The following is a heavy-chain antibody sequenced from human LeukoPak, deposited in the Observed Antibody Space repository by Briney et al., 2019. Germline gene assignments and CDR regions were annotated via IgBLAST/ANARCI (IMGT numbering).Heavy chain of an antibody. CDR1: GFTFSSYA. J-gene: IGHJ4*02. CDR3: AKPSLQGIAAAGTCDY. V-gene: IGHV3-23*01. Sequence: GGSLRLSCAASGFTFSSYAMSWVRQAPGKGLEWVSAISGSGGSTYYADSVKGRFTISRDNSKNTLYLQMNSLRAEDTAVYYCAKPSLQGIAAAGTCDYWGQGTLVTVSS. CDR2: ISGSGGST. D-gene: IGHD6-13*01.